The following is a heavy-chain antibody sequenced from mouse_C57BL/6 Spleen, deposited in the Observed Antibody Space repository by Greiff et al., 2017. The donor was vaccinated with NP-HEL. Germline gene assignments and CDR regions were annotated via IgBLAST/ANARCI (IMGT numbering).Heavy chain of an antibody. CDR3: TRYYGSSYGDY. D-gene: IGHD1-1*01. CDR1: GYTFTSYW. Sequence: VQLQQSGTVLARPGASVKLSCKTSGYTFTSYWMHWVKQRPGQGLEWIGAIYPGNSDTSYNQKFKGKAKLTAVTSASTAYMELSRLTNEDAAVYYCTRYYGSSYGDYWGQGTTLTVSS. V-gene: IGHV1-5*01. J-gene: IGHJ2*01. CDR2: IYPGNSDT.